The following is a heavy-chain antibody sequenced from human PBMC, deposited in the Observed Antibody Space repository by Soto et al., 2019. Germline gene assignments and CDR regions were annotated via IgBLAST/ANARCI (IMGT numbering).Heavy chain of an antibody. J-gene: IGHJ4*02. CDR2: IYWDDDK. Sequence: QITLNESGPTQVKPRQTLTLTCTFSGFSLTTSGVGVGWIRQSPGKAPEWLALIYWDDDKRYSPSLKRRLTISKDTSKNPVVLTMADLVPADTATYYCAHRVLRTVFGLVTTTAIYFDFWGQGTPVAVSS. CDR1: GFSLTTSGVG. V-gene: IGHV2-5*02. D-gene: IGHD3-3*01. CDR3: AHRVLRTVFGLVTTTAIYFDF.